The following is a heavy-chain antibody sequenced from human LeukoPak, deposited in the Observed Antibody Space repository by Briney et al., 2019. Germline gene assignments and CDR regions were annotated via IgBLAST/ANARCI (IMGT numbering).Heavy chain of an antibody. CDR3: AREVRGYYDSSGYYHEGAFDI. CDR2: ISSSSSYI. V-gene: IGHV3-21*01. J-gene: IGHJ3*02. D-gene: IGHD3-22*01. Sequence: GGSLRLSCAASGFTFSSYSMNWVRQAPGKGLEWVSSISSSSSYIYYADSVKGRFTISRDNAENSLYLQMNSLRAEDTAVYYCAREVRGYYDSSGYYHEGAFDIWGQGTMVTVSS. CDR1: GFTFSSYS.